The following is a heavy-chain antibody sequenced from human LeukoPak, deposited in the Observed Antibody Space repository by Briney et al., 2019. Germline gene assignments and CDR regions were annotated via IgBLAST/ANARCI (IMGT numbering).Heavy chain of an antibody. Sequence: SETLSLTCTVSGGSISSYYWSWIRQPPGKGLEWIGYIYYSGSTNYNPSLKSRVTISVDTSKNQFSLKLSSVTAADTAVYYCARGRGYDFWGGYYNWFAPWGQGTLVTVSS. CDR3: ARGRGYDFWGGYYNWFAP. D-gene: IGHD3-3*01. V-gene: IGHV4-59*01. CDR1: GGSISSYY. CDR2: IYYSGST. J-gene: IGHJ5*02.